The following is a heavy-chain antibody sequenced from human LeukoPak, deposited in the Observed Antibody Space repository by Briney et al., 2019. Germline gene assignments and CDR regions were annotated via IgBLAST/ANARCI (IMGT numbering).Heavy chain of an antibody. Sequence: SETLSLTCAVYGGSFSDYYWTWIRQPPGKGLEWIGEINHSGSTNYNPSLKSRVTISLDASRNQFSLRLSSVTAADTAVYYCARVTGYVIEDNFDYWGQGTLVTVSS. CDR2: INHSGST. CDR3: ARVTGYVIEDNFDY. D-gene: IGHD2-15*01. J-gene: IGHJ4*02. CDR1: GGSFSDYY. V-gene: IGHV4-34*01.